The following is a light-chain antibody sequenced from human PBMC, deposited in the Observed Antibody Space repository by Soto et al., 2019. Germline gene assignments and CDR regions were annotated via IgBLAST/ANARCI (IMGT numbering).Light chain of an antibody. CDR3: CSYAGNYVL. CDR2: DVN. V-gene: IGLV2-11*01. CDR1: SSDVGGYKY. J-gene: IGLJ2*01. Sequence: QSALTQPRSVSGSPGQSVAISCTGTSSDVGGYKYVSWYQQHPGKAPKVMIYDVNKRPSGVPDRFSGSKSGNTASLTISGLQAEDEADYYCCSYAGNYVLFGGGTKLTVL.